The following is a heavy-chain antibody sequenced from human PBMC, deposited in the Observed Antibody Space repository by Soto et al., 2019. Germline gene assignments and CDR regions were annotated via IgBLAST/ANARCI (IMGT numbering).Heavy chain of an antibody. V-gene: IGHV1-69*02. CDR3: ARRRYCGADCYSNYYYGMDV. CDR1: GDTFSSYT. D-gene: IGHD2-21*02. Sequence: QVQLVQSGAELTKPGSSVNVSCRASGDTFSSYTVSWVRQAPGQGLEWIGRIIPILGITNYAQKFQGRVTITADKSRTTAYMELNTLRSDDTAIYYCARRRYCGADCYSNYYYGMDVWGQGTSVTVSS. J-gene: IGHJ6*02. CDR2: IIPILGIT.